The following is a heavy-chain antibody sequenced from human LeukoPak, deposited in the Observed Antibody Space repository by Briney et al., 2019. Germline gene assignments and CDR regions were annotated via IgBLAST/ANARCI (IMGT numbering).Heavy chain of an antibody. V-gene: IGHV4-59*08. D-gene: IGHD3-16*01. CDR2: IYYSGST. J-gene: IGHJ4*02. CDR1: GGFISSYY. CDR3: GRGTDY. Sequence: SETLSLTCTVSGGFISSYYWSWIRQPPGKGLEWIGYIYYSGSTNYNPSLKSRVTISVDTSKNQFSLKLSSVTAADTAVYYCGRGTDYWGQGTLVTVSS.